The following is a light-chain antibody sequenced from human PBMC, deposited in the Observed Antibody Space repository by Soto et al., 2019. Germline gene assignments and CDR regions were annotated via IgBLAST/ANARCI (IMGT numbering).Light chain of an antibody. CDR2: AAS. CDR1: QSISNY. V-gene: IGKV1-39*01. CDR3: QQSYSIPIFT. Sequence: DIQMTQSPSSLSASVGDRVTITCRASQSISNYLNWYQQKAGKAPKLLIYAASSLQSGVPSRFSXSXXXXXXXXXXXXXXXXXXXXXYXQQSYSIPIFTFGPGTTVDTK. J-gene: IGKJ3*01.